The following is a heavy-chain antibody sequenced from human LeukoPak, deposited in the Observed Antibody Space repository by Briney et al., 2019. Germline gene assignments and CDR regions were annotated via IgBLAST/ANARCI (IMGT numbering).Heavy chain of an antibody. J-gene: IGHJ1*01. D-gene: IGHD3-3*02. Sequence: SVKVSCKASGGTFSSYAISWVRHAPGQGLEWMGGIIPIFGTANYAQKFQGRVTITTDESTSTAYMELSSQRSEDTAVYYRASTVSIMGDGYFQHCGQGTLVTVSS. CDR1: GGTFSSYA. V-gene: IGHV1-69*05. CDR3: ASTVSIMGDGYFQH. CDR2: IIPIFGTA.